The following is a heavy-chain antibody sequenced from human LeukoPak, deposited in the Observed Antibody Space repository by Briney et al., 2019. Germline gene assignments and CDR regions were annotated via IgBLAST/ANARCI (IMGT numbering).Heavy chain of an antibody. J-gene: IGHJ6*03. Sequence: ASVKVSCKASGYTFTGCYMHWVRQAPGQGLEWMGWINPNSGGTNYAQKFQGRVTMTRDTSISTAYMELSRLRSDDTAVYYCAREWYDFWSGLYYYYYYMGVWGKGTTVTVSS. V-gene: IGHV1-2*02. D-gene: IGHD3-3*01. CDR1: GYTFTGCY. CDR2: INPNSGGT. CDR3: AREWYDFWSGLYYYYYYMGV.